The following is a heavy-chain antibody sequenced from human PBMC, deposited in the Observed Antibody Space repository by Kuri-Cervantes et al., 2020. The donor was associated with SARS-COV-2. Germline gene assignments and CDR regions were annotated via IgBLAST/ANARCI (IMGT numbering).Heavy chain of an antibody. J-gene: IGHJ4*02. CDR3: ARDGVDRGSRPSTFDY. D-gene: IGHD2-8*01. CDR2: INPSGGST. V-gene: IGHV1-46*01. Sequence: KLSCAASAFTFSSYGMHWVRQAPGQGLEWMGIINPSGGSTSYAQKFQGRVTMTSDTSTSTVYMELSSLRSEDTAVYYCARDGVDRGSRPSTFDYWGQGTLVTVSS. CDR1: AFTFSSYG.